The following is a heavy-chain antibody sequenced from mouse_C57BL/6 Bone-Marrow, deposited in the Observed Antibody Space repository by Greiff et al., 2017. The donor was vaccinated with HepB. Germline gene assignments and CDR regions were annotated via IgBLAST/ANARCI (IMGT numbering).Heavy chain of an antibody. CDR2: IYPGDGDT. CDR1: GYAFSSSW. J-gene: IGHJ2*01. V-gene: IGHV1-82*01. Sequence: QVQLQQSGPELVKPGASVKISCKASGYAFSSSWMNWVKQRPGKGLEWIGRIYPGDGDTNYNGKFKGKATLTADKSCSTAYMQLSSLTSEDSAVYFCARKIDYYGSSYYFDYWGQGTTLTVSS. D-gene: IGHD1-1*01. CDR3: ARKIDYYGSSYYFDY.